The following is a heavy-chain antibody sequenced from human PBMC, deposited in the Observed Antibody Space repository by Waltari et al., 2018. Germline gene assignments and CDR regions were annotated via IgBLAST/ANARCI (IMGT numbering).Heavy chain of an antibody. CDR3: ATLAGTTGQGPLFDY. V-gene: IGHV4-34*01. J-gene: IGHJ4*02. D-gene: IGHD1-7*01. CDR2: INHSGST. Sequence: QVQLQQWGAGLLTPSETLSLTCAVNGGSFSGYYCSWIRQPPGKGLEWIGEINHSGSTNYNPSLKSRVTISVDTSKNQFSLKLSSVTAADTAVYYCATLAGTTGQGPLFDYWGQGTLVTVSS. CDR1: GGSFSGYY.